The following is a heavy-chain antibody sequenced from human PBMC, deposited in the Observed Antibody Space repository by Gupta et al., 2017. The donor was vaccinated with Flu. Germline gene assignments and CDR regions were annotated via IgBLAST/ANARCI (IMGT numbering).Heavy chain of an antibody. Sequence: EVQLVESGGGLVKPGGSLRLSCAASGFTFSNAWMSWVRQAPGKGLEWVGRIKSKTDGGTTDYAAPVKGRFTISRDDSKNTLYLQMNSLKTEDTAVYYCTTSTARHCTNGVCYPFDYWGQGTLVTVSS. CDR3: TTSTARHCTNGVCYPFDY. V-gene: IGHV3-15*01. D-gene: IGHD2-8*01. CDR2: IKSKTDGGTT. J-gene: IGHJ4*02. CDR1: GFTFSNAW.